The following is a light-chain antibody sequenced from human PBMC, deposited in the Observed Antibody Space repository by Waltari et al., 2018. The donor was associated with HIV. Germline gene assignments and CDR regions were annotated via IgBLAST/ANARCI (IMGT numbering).Light chain of an antibody. V-gene: IGKV4-1*01. J-gene: IGKJ1*01. Sequence: DIVMTQSPDSLAVSLGERATIRCKSSKSVLFSSNTKNYLALYQQKPGQPPKLLIYLASTRESGVPDRFSGSGSGTDFTLTISSLQAEDVAVYYCQQYYSTPWTFGQGTKVEIK. CDR3: QQYYSTPWT. CDR1: KSVLFSSNTKNY. CDR2: LAS.